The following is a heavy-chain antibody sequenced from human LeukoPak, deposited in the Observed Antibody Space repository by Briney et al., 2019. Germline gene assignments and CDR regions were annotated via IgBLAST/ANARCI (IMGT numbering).Heavy chain of an antibody. CDR1: GGSISSYY. CDR2: IYYSGST. D-gene: IGHD4-4*01. V-gene: IGHV4-59*08. CDR3: ARHPTVTTAYNWFDP. Sequence: SETLSLTCTVSGGSISSYYWSWIRQPPGKGLEWIGYIYYSGSTNYNPSLKSRVTISVDTSKNQFPLKLSSVTAADTAVYYCARHPTVTTAYNWFDPWGQGALVTVSS. J-gene: IGHJ5*02.